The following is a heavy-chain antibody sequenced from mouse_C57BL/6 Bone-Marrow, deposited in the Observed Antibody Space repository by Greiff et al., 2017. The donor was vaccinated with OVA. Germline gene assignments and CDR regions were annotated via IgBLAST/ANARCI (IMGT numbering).Heavy chain of an antibody. CDR3: ARGEVYDFDY. CDR2: ISSGSSTI. D-gene: IGHD2-3*01. CDR1: GFTFSDYG. V-gene: IGHV5-17*01. J-gene: IGHJ2*01. Sequence: EVMLVESGGALVKPGGSLKLSCAASGFTFSDYGMHWVRQAPEKGLEWVAYISSGSSTIYYADTVKGRFTISRDNAKNTLFLQMTSLRSEDTAMYYCARGEVYDFDYWGQGTTLTVSS.